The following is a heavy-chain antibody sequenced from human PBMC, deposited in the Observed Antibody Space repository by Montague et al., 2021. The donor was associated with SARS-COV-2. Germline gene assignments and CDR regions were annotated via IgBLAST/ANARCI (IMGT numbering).Heavy chain of an antibody. D-gene: IGHD6-19*01. V-gene: IGHV4-39*07. CDR1: GGSITSTTFY. Sequence: SETLSLTCTVSGGSITSTTFYWGWICQSTGKGLVWFGYIYEGDNTYHNPSLKSRVAISLDTPNNQFSLKITSLTVADTAIYYCVTPGKTAVAGQFDYWGPGILVTVSS. J-gene: IGHJ4*02. CDR2: IYEGDNT. CDR3: VTPGKTAVAGQFDY.